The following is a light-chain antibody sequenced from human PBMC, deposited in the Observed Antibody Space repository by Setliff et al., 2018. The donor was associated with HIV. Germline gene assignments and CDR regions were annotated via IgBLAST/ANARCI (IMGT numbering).Light chain of an antibody. CDR2: DVT. Sequence: LTQPRSASGSPGQSVTISCTGTGNDVGGYDYVSWHQHHPGKAPKLMIYDVTKRPSGVPDRFSGSKSGNTASLTISGLQAEDEADYYCCSYAVTYILVFGGGTKVTVL. J-gene: IGLJ2*01. CDR3: CSYAVTYILV. V-gene: IGLV2-11*01. CDR1: GNDVGGYDY.